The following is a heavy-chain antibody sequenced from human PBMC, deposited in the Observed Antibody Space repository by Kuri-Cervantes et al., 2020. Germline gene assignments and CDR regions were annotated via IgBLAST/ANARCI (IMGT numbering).Heavy chain of an antibody. J-gene: IGHJ6*02. CDR3: ARDHDYGDYLVGYYGMDV. V-gene: IGHV3-30*14. CDR2: ISYDGSNK. D-gene: IGHD4-17*01. Sequence: LSLTCAASGFTFSSYAMHWVRQTPGKGLEWVAVISYDGSNKYYADSVKGRFTISRDNSKNTLYLQMNSLRAEDTAVYYCARDHDYGDYLVGYYGMDVWGQGTTVTVSS. CDR1: GFTFSSYA.